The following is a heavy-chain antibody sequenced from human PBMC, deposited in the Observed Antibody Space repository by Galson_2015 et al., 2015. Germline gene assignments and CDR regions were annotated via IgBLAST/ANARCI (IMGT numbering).Heavy chain of an antibody. Sequence: SLRLSCAASGFTFSDYYMSWIRQAPGKGLEWLSYISSSGSTIYYADSAKGRFTISRDNAKNSLYLQMNSLRAEDTAVYYCAREWVEMATIIYGVSKLDYWGQGTLVTVSS. J-gene: IGHJ4*02. D-gene: IGHD5-24*01. CDR3: AREWVEMATIIYGVSKLDY. CDR1: GFTFSDYY. CDR2: ISSSGSTI. V-gene: IGHV3-11*01.